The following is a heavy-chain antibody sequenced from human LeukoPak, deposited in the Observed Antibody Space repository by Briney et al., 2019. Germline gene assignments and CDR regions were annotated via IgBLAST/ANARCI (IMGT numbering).Heavy chain of an antibody. J-gene: IGHJ4*02. CDR2: ISGSGGST. V-gene: IGHV3-23*01. Sequence: GGSLRLSCAASGFTFNSYAMSWVRQAPGKGLEWVSGISGSGGSTYYADSVKGRFTISRDKSKNTLYLQMNSLRAEDTAVYYCAKSVSPGGYVGSLYFFDDWGQGTLVTVSS. D-gene: IGHD1-26*01. CDR3: AKSVSPGGYVGSLYFFDD. CDR1: GFTFNSYA.